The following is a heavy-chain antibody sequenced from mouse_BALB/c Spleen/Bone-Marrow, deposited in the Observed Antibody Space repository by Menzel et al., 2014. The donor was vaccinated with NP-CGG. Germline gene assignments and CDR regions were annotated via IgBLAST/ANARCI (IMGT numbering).Heavy chain of an antibody. CDR1: GYSFTGYY. V-gene: IGHV1-31*01. CDR3: ESRGEYFDV. CDR2: IYPYNGVS. J-gene: IGHJ1*01. Sequence: VQLKQSGPELVKPGASVKISCKASGYSFTGYYMHWVKQSHGNSPDWIGYIYPYNGVSSYNQKFKGKATLTVDKSSSTAYMELRSLTSDDSAVYYCESRGEYFDVWGAGTTVTVSS.